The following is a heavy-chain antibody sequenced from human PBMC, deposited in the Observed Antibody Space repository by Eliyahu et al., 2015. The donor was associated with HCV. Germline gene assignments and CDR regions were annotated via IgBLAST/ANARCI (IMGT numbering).Heavy chain of an antibody. CDR3: ARDGQCSSNNCQLDY. D-gene: IGHD2-2*03. CDR1: GFXXSXYG. J-gene: IGHJ4*02. CDR2: MYYDGTNR. V-gene: IGHV3-33*01. Sequence: QVQLVESGGGVVQPGRSLRLXCAASGFXXSXYGMHWVRQAPGKGLEWVALMYYDGTNRYYADSVKGRFTISRDNSKNTLYLQMNSLRAEDTAVYYCARDGQCSSNNCQLDYWGQGTLVTVSS.